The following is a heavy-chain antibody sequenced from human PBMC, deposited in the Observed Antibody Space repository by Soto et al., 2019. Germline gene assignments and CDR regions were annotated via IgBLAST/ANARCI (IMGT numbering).Heavy chain of an antibody. D-gene: IGHD6-13*01. CDR3: ARDAPATGSSWYFSDY. CDR1: TGSISSYY. CDR2: IYYSGST. V-gene: IGHV4-59*01. Sequence: SETLSLTCTISTGSISSYYWSWIRQPPGKGLEWIGYIYYSGSTNYNPSLKSRITISIDTSKNQFSLKLSSVTAADTAVYYCARDAPATGSSWYFSDYWGQGTLVTVSS. J-gene: IGHJ4*02.